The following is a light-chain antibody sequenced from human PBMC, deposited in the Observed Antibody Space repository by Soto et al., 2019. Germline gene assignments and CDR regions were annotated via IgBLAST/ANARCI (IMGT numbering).Light chain of an antibody. CDR2: DAS. Sequence: EIVLTQSPATLSLSPGERATLSCRARQSVSSYLAWYQQKPGQAPRLLIYDASNRATGIPARFSGGGSGTDFTLTISSLEPDDFAVYYCQQRSNWRFTFGPGTRVDIK. CDR1: QSVSSY. CDR3: QQRSNWRFT. J-gene: IGKJ3*01. V-gene: IGKV3-11*01.